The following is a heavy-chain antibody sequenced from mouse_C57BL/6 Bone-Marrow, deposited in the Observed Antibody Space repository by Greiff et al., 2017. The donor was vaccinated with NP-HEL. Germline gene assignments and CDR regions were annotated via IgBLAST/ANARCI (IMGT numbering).Heavy chain of an antibody. CDR3: TTGQLRLREDWFAY. D-gene: IGHD3-2*02. CDR2: IDPENGDT. J-gene: IGHJ3*01. Sequence: VQLQQSGAELVRPGASVKLSCTASGFNIKDDYMHWVKQRPEQGLEWIGWIDPENGDTEYASKFQGKAPITADTSSNTAYLQLSSLTSEDTAVYYCTTGQLRLREDWFAYWGQGTLVTVSA. V-gene: IGHV14-4*01. CDR1: GFNIKDDY.